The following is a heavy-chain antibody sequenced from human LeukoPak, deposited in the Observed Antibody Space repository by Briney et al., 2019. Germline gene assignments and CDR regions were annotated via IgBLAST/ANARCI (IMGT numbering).Heavy chain of an antibody. CDR2: IYYSGST. CDR1: GGSISSYY. CDR3: ARDRGSSWYGGNYFDY. V-gene: IGHV4-59*12. D-gene: IGHD6-13*01. Sequence: PSETLSLTCTVSGGSISSYYWSWIRQPPGKGLEWIGYIYYSGSTNYNPSLKSRVTISVDTSKNQFSLKLSSVTAADTAVYYCARDRGSSWYGGNYFDYWGQGTLVTVSS. J-gene: IGHJ4*02.